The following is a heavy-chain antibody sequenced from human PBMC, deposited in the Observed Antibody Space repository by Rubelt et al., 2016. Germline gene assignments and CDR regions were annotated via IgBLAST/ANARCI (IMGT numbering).Heavy chain of an antibody. Sequence: EVQLLESGGGWVQPGGSLRLSCAASGFTFSSYAMSWVRQAPGKGLVWVSRINSDGSITSYADSVKGRFTISRDNAKNTLYLQMNSLRAEDTAVYYCVSSSLDYWGQGTLVTVSS. CDR3: VSSSLDY. J-gene: IGHJ4*02. D-gene: IGHD6-13*01. CDR2: INSDGSIT. CDR1: GFTFSSYA. V-gene: IGHV3-74*02.